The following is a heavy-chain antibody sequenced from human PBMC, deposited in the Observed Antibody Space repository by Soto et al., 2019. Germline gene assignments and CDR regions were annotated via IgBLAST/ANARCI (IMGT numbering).Heavy chain of an antibody. CDR3: ATGPEYSSRSFTN. CDR1: GGSISTTDW. CDR2: VYHSGSF. Sequence: QVHLQVSGPGLVKPSGTLSLICAVSGGSISTTDWGSWVRQPPGKGLEWIGGVYHSGSFNYNPSLKSLLTISVDKSKNQFSLNLSSVTVADTAVYYCATGPEYSSRSFTNWGQGTLVTVSS. J-gene: IGHJ4*02. V-gene: IGHV4-4*02. D-gene: IGHD6-13*01.